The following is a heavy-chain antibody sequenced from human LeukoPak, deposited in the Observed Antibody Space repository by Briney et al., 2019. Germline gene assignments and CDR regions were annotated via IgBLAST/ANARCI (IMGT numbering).Heavy chain of an antibody. CDR3: SRESGPFSPFGF. CDR1: GGSISGTNW. V-gene: IGHV4-4*02. Sequence: PSGTLSLTCGVSGGSISGTNWWSWVRQPPGQGLEWIGEISLRGLTNYNPSLRSRFTMSLDESKNQVSLNLTSVTAADTAVYYCSRESGPFSPFGFWGQGTLVSVHS. CDR2: ISLRGLT. D-gene: IGHD1-26*01. J-gene: IGHJ4*02.